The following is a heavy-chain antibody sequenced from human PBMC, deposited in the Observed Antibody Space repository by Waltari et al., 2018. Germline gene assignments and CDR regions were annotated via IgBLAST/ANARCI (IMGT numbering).Heavy chain of an antibody. Sequence: EVHLVESGGGLVQPGGSLGLSCAASGFTFSGYLMHWVRQDPGKGLVWVSRLESDGRRTSFADSVKGRFTISRDNTDNTFYLQMNSLRVDDTGIYYCVRDSGMGRPHYWGQGTVVTVSS. CDR3: VRDSGMGRPHY. V-gene: IGHV3-74*01. CDR1: GFTFSGYL. J-gene: IGHJ4*02. D-gene: IGHD3-10*01. CDR2: LESDGRRT.